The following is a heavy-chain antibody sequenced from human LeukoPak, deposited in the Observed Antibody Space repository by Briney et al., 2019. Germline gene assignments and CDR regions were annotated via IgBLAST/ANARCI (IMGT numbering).Heavy chain of an antibody. V-gene: IGHV1-2*04. CDR2: XXXXXGGT. Sequence: ASVKVSCKASGYTFTGYYMHWVRQAPGQGLEXXXXXXXXXGGTNYAXXXXGWXTMXRXTSIXTAYMELSRLGSDDTAVYYCARDRGSPDRTTGRSYGMDVWGKGTTVTVSS. J-gene: IGHJ6*04. CDR3: ARDRGSPDRTTGRSYGMDV. CDR1: GYTFTGYY. D-gene: IGHD1-1*01.